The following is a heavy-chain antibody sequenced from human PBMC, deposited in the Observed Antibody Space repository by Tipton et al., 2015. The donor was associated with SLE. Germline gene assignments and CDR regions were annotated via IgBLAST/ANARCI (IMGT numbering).Heavy chain of an antibody. CDR3: ARISVDTTMAQRVDYGMDV. D-gene: IGHD5-18*01. V-gene: IGHV4-59*01. CDR2: IFYTGST. Sequence: TLSLTCTVSGGSISDYFCSWIRQPPGKGLEWIGSIFYTGSTTYNPSLKSRLTMSVDTPKNQFSLKLTSVTAADTAVYYCARISVDTTMAQRVDYGMDVWGQGTTVTVSS. CDR1: GGSISDYF. J-gene: IGHJ6*02.